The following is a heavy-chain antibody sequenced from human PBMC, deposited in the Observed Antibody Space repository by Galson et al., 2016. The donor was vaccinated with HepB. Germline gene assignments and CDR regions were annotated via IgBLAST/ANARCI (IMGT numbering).Heavy chain of an antibody. D-gene: IGHD6-6*01. CDR1: GFSFSGST. CDR3: IRQTGVYSSP. V-gene: IGHV3-73*01. J-gene: IGHJ4*02. CDR2: IRNKVNNYAT. Sequence: SLRLSCADSGFSFSGSTMHWVRQPSGKGLEWIGLIRNKVNNYATEYGDSVKGRFSISRDDSKNTAYLQMNTLQTDDTAVYYCIRQTGVYSSPWGQGTLVTVS.